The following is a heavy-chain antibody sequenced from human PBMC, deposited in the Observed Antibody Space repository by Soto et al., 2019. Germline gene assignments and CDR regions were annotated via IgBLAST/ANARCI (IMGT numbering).Heavy chain of an antibody. Sequence: QVQLVQSGAEGKKPGSSVKVSCKASGGTFSGYAISWVRQAPGQGLEWMGGIIPIFGTANHAQKLQGRVTITADESTSTVYMELSSLRSEDTAIYHCAREREFVLADGYYYFHGVDVWGQGTTVTVSS. V-gene: IGHV1-69*01. CDR2: IIPIFGTA. J-gene: IGHJ6*02. D-gene: IGHD3-10*01. CDR3: AREREFVLADGYYYFHGVDV. CDR1: GGTFSGYA.